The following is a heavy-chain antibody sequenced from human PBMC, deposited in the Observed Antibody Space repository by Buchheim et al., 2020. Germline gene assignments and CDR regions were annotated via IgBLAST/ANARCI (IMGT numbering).Heavy chain of an antibody. Sequence: QVQLVESGGGVVQPGRSLRLSCAASGFTFSSYGMHWVRQAPGKGLEWVAVISYDGSNKYYADSVKGRFTISRDNSKNTLYLQMNSLRAEDTAVYYCAKSGCYYLDYWGQGTL. CDR1: GFTFSSYG. V-gene: IGHV3-30*18. CDR2: ISYDGSNK. D-gene: IGHD1-26*01. CDR3: AKSGCYYLDY. J-gene: IGHJ4*02.